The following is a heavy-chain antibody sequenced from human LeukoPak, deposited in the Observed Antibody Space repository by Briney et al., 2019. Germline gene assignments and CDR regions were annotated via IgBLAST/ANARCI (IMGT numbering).Heavy chain of an antibody. V-gene: IGHV4-4*07. CDR3: AREMIDTAIDGTFDC. Sequence: SETLSLTCTVSGGSISSYYWSWIRQPAGKGLEWIGRIYTSGSTNYNPSLKSRVTMSVDTSKNQFSLKLSSVTAADTAVYYCAREMIDTAIDGTFDCWGQGTLVTVSS. CDR1: GGSISSYY. J-gene: IGHJ4*02. D-gene: IGHD5-18*01. CDR2: IYTSGST.